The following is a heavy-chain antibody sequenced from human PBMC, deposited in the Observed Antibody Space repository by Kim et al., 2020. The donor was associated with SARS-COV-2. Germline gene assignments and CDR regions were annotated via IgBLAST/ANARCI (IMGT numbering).Heavy chain of an antibody. D-gene: IGHD1-26*01. Sequence: ADSVKGRFTSARDNAKNSLYLQMNSLRAEDTAVYYCARGVIIVGATTFDYWGQGTLVTVSS. J-gene: IGHJ4*02. CDR3: ARGVIIVGATTFDY. V-gene: IGHV3-11*04.